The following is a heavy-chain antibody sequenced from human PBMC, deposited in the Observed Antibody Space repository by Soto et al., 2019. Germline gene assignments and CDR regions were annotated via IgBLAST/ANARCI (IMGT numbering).Heavy chain of an antibody. CDR2: IVVGSGNT. D-gene: IGHD3-22*01. CDR3: AAENYYDSSGYYSSVFDY. Sequence: AVKVSCKASGFTFTSSAVQWVRQARGQRLEWIGWIVVGSGNTNYAQKFQERVTITRDMSTSTAYMELSSLRSEDTAVYYCAAENYYDSSGYYSSVFDYWGQGTLVTVSS. V-gene: IGHV1-58*01. J-gene: IGHJ4*02. CDR1: GFTFTSSA.